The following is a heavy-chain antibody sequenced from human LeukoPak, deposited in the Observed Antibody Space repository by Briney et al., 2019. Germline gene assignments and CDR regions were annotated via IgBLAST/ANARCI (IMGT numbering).Heavy chain of an antibody. CDR2: IYPGDSDT. J-gene: IGHJ4*02. V-gene: IGHV5-51*01. D-gene: IGHD3-9*01. CDR3: ARLNGPYYDILTGYSAFDY. Sequence: GESLKISCKGSGYSFTNYWIGWLRQMPGKGLEWMGIIYPGDSDTRYSPSFQGQVTISADKSISTAYLQWSSLKASDTAMYYCARLNGPYYDILTGYSAFDYWGQGTLVTVSS. CDR1: GYSFTNYW.